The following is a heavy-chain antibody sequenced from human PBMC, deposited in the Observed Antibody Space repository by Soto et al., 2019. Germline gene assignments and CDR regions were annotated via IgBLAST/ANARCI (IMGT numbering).Heavy chain of an antibody. CDR1: GYTFTSYA. J-gene: IGHJ4*02. CDR2: INAGNGNT. CDR3: ARGERVVGDY. Sequence: QVQLVQSGAEEKKPGASVKVSCKASGYTFTSYAMHWVRQAPGHRLEWMGWINAGNGNTKCSQKFQDRVTITRATSASTAYMELSSLRSEDTAVYYCARGERVVGDYWGKGTLVTVSS. V-gene: IGHV1-3*05. D-gene: IGHD2-15*01.